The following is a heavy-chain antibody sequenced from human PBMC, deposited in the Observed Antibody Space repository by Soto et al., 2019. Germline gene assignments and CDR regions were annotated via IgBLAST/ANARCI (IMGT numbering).Heavy chain of an antibody. CDR2: IDPSDSYT. V-gene: IGHV5-10-1*01. D-gene: IGHD3-9*01. Sequence: PGESLKISCKGSGYSFTSYWISWVRQMPGKGLEWMGRIDPSDSYTNYSPSFQGHVTISADKSISTAYLQWSSLKASDTARYYCASHQVDILTGSRDYWGQGTLVAVSS. J-gene: IGHJ4*02. CDR3: ASHQVDILTGSRDY. CDR1: GYSFTSYW.